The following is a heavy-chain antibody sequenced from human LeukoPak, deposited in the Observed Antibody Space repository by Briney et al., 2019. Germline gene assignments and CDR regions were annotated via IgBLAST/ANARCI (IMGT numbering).Heavy chain of an antibody. CDR3: AKIRPPAYDI. Sequence: GGTLRLSCAASGFTFGSYGMSWVRQAPGKGLEWVSGISGSGGSTYYADSVKGRFTISRDNSKNTLYLKMNSLRAEDTAVYYCAKIRPPAYDIWGQGTMVTVSS. D-gene: IGHD3-3*02. V-gene: IGHV3-23*01. CDR1: GFTFGSYG. CDR2: ISGSGGST. J-gene: IGHJ3*02.